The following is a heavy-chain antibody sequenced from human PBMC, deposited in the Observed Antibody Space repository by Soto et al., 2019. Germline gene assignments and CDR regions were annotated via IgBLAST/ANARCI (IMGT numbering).Heavy chain of an antibody. CDR2: INHSGST. CDR1: GGSFSGYY. V-gene: IGHV4-34*01. CDR3: AAWELLFDY. D-gene: IGHD1-26*01. J-gene: IGHJ4*02. Sequence: QVQLQQWGAGLLKPSETLSLTCAVYGGSFSGYYWSWIRQPPGKGLEWIGNINHSGSTNYNPSLKSRVTISVDTSKNQFSLKLNSVTAADTAVYCCAAWELLFDYWGQGTLVTVSS.